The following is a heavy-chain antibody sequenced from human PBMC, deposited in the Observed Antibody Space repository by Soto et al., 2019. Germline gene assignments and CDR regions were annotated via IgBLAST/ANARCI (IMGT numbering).Heavy chain of an antibody. CDR2: IYYSGST. D-gene: IGHD3-22*01. Sequence: SETLSLTCTVSGGSISSGDYYWSWIRQPPGKGLEWIGYIYYSGSTYYNPSLKSRVTISVDTSKNQFSLKLSSVTAADTAVYYCASGSGYYPTAYYGMDVWGQGTTVTVSS. J-gene: IGHJ6*02. V-gene: IGHV4-30-4*01. CDR3: ASGSGYYPTAYYGMDV. CDR1: GGSISSGDYY.